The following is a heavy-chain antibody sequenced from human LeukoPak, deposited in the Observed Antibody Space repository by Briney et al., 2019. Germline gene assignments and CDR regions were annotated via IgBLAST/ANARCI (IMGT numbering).Heavy chain of an antibody. CDR3: AKRGVVIRVILVGFHKEAYCFDS. CDR1: GITLSNYG. J-gene: IGHJ4*02. CDR2: ISGSGGGT. Sequence: GGSLRLSCAVSGITLSNYGMSWVCQAPGKGLEWVAGISGSGGGTNYADSVKGRFTISRDNPKNTLYLQMNGLRAEDTAVYFCAKRGVVIRVILVGFHKEAYCFDSWGQGALVTVSS. V-gene: IGHV3-23*01. D-gene: IGHD3-22*01.